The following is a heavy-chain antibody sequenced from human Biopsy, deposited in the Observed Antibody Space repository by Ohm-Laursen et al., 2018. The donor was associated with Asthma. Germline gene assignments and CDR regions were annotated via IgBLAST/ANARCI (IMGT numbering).Heavy chain of an antibody. D-gene: IGHD2-2*01. CDR3: ARHDHRWDTYADF. V-gene: IGHV4-39*01. J-gene: IGHJ4*02. CDR2: MYYGETI. Sequence: SETLSLTCTVSGASITSSAYYWGWIRQPPGKGLEWIGSMYYGETIYYSPPLKSRITISVDTSKNQFSLILSSVTAADTAVYYCARHDHRWDTYADFWGQGTLVTVSS. CDR1: GASITSSAYY.